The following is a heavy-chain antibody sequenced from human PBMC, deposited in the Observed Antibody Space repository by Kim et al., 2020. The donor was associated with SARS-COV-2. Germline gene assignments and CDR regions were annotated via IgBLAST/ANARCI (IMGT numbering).Heavy chain of an antibody. CDR2: INTETGNP. Sequence: ASVKVSCKGSGYPFTTYPMNWVRQAPGQGLEWMGWINTETGNPEYAQSFTGRFVISLDTSINTSYLHITDLKAGDTAVYYCAGVAWGQGTLVTVSS. J-gene: IGHJ4*02. CDR3: AGVA. V-gene: IGHV7-4-1*02. CDR1: GYPFTTYP.